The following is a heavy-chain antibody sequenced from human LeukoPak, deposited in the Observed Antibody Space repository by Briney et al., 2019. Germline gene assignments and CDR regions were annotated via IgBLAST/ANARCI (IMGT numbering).Heavy chain of an antibody. V-gene: IGHV3-21*01. CDR3: AREGTNYDFWSGSQKDGIYYYYMDV. J-gene: IGHJ6*03. CDR2: ISSSSSYI. CDR1: GFTFSSYS. D-gene: IGHD3-3*01. Sequence: GGSLRLSCAASGFTFSSYSMNWVRQAPGKGLEWVSSISSSSSYIYYADSVKGRFTISRDNAKNSLYLQMNSLRAEDTAVYYCAREGTNYDFWSGSQKDGIYYYYMDVWGKGTTVTVSS.